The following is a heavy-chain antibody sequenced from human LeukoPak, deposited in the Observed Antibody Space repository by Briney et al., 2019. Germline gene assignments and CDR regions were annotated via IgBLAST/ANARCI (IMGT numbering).Heavy chain of an antibody. D-gene: IGHD3-10*01. CDR2: IASDGSST. CDR3: AKEASGYGYYFDY. V-gene: IGHV3-74*01. Sequence: GGSLRLSCAASGFTFSSYWMNWVRQAPGKGLVWVSRIASDGSSTTYADSVKGRFSISRDNAKNTLYLQMSSLRAEDTAVYYCAKEASGYGYYFDYWGQGTLVTVSS. J-gene: IGHJ4*02. CDR1: GFTFSSYW.